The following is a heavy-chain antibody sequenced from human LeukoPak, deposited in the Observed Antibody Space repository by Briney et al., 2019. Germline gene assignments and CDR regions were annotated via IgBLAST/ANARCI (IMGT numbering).Heavy chain of an antibody. V-gene: IGHV3-48*03. Sequence: GGSLRLSCAASGFTLSNHEINWVRQAPGKGLEWVSYISDVGRSDIYFADSVKGRFTLSRDNAKNSLYLQMNSLRAEDTAIYYCARETPNCGGDCFDYWGQGTLVTVSS. CDR3: ARETPNCGGDCFDY. J-gene: IGHJ4*02. CDR2: ISDVGRSDI. CDR1: GFTLSNHE. D-gene: IGHD2-21*02.